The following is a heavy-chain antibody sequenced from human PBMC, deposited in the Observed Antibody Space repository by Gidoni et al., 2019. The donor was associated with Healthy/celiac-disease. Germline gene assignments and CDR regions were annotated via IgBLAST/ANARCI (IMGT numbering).Heavy chain of an antibody. CDR2: ISSRSTYI. CDR1: GFTFSDYS. Sequence: EVQLMESGGGLVKPGGSLRLSCAASGFTFSDYSINWVRQAPGKGLEWVSSISSRSTYIYYAASVKGRFTISRDIAKNSLYLQMDSLRAEDTAVYYCARLYSSGYFYFDYWGQGTLVTVSS. D-gene: IGHD6-19*01. CDR3: ARLYSSGYFYFDY. J-gene: IGHJ4*02. V-gene: IGHV3-21*02.